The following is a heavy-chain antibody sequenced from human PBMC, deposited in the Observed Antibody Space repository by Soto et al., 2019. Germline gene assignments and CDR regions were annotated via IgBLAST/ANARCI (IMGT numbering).Heavy chain of an antibody. CDR2: ISGNSGFT. J-gene: IGHJ5*02. CDR1: GFTFDNYV. D-gene: IGHD1-1*01. CDR3: AKVDDWNKARCFDR. V-gene: IGHV3-23*01. Sequence: EAQLLESGGGLVQPGGSLRVSCVASGFTFDNYVMTWVRQAPGKGLEWVSAISGNSGFTWYADSVKGRFTLSRDNFKNTLSLEMNNLRAEDTAVYFCAKVDDWNKARCFDRWGQGTLVTVSS.